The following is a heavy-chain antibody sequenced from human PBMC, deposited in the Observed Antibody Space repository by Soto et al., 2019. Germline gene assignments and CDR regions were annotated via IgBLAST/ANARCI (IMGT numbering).Heavy chain of an antibody. CDR1: GFTFSSYA. D-gene: IGHD6-13*01. Sequence: GGSLRLSWSASGFTFSSYAMHWVRQAPGKGLELVSAISSNGINTYHADSVKGRFTISRDNSKNTLYLQMSSLRAEDTAVYYCVNQYTSSWSWGYFDYWGQGTLVTVSS. CDR3: VNQYTSSWSWGYFDY. V-gene: IGHV3-64D*06. CDR2: ISSNGINT. J-gene: IGHJ4*02.